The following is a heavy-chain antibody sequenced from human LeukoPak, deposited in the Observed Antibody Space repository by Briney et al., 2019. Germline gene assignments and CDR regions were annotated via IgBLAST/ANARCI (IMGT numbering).Heavy chain of an antibody. V-gene: IGHV4-39*07. Sequence: SGTLSLTCTLSGRSISSRSYYWGWIRQPPGRGREWFGSILSSGSTYYSPTLMSRVTISVDTSKKQFSLKLSSVTGADTAVYYCARVKRLEPPDDWGKGILVTVSS. J-gene: IGHJ4*02. CDR1: GRSISSRSYY. CDR2: ILSSGST. D-gene: IGHD1-1*01. CDR3: ARVKRLEPPDD.